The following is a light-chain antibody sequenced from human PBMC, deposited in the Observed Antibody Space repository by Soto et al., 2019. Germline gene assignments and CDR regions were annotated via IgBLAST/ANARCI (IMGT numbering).Light chain of an antibody. CDR2: EVT. Sequence: QSALTQPASVSGSPGQSITISCTGTSSDVGGYNYVSWYQQHPGKAPKLMIYEVTNRPSGVSNRFSGSKSGNVASLTISGLQAEDQADYYCISYTGSSTTVIFGGGTKLTVL. CDR1: SSDVGGYNY. V-gene: IGLV2-14*01. CDR3: ISYTGSSTTVI. J-gene: IGLJ2*01.